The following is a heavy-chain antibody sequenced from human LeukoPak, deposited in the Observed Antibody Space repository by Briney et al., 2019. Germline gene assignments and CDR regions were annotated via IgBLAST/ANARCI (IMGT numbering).Heavy chain of an antibody. Sequence: PGGSLRLSCAASGFTFSSYAMHWVRQAPGKGLEWVAVISYDGSNKYYADSVKGRFTISRDNSKNTLYLQMNSLRAEDTAVYYCARGRQGYSSGSDYWGQGTLVTVSS. CDR3: ARGRQGYSSGSDY. J-gene: IGHJ4*02. CDR1: GFTFSSYA. D-gene: IGHD6-19*01. V-gene: IGHV3-30-3*01. CDR2: ISYDGSNK.